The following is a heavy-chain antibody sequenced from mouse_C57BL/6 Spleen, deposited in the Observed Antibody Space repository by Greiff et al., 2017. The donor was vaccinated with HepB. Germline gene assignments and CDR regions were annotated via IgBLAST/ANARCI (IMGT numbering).Heavy chain of an antibody. V-gene: IGHV1-82*01. J-gene: IGHJ4*01. CDR2: IYPGDGDT. CDR1: GYAFSSSW. CDR3: ARPSDSSGFFYAMDY. Sequence: VHLVESGPELVKPGASVKISCKASGYAFSSSWMNWVKQRPGKGLEWIGRIYPGDGDTNYNGKFKGKATLTADKSSSTAYMQLSSLTSEDSAVYFCARPSDSSGFFYAMDYWGQGTSVTVSS. D-gene: IGHD3-2*02.